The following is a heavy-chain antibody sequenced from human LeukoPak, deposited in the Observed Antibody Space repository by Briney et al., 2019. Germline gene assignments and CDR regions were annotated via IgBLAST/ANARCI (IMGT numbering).Heavy chain of an antibody. Sequence: GGSLRLSCAASEFSVGSNYMTWVRQAPGKGLEWVSLIYSGGSTYYADSVKGRFTISRDNSKNTLYLQMNSLRAEDTAVYYCARDRHPGLTGYFDYWGQGTLVTVSS. CDR3: ARDRHPGLTGYFDY. J-gene: IGHJ4*02. CDR1: EFSVGSNY. CDR2: IYSGGST. V-gene: IGHV3-66*01. D-gene: IGHD1-14*01.